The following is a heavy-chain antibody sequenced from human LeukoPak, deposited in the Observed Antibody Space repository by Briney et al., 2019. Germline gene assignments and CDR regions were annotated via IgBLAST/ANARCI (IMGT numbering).Heavy chain of an antibody. CDR2: IKQDGSEK. V-gene: IGHV3-7*01. CDR1: GISVSGYW. D-gene: IGHD6-13*01. Sequence: GGSLRLSCAVSGISVSGYWMTWVRQAPGKGLEWVANIKQDGSEKNYVDSVKGRFTISRDNAENSLFLRMNSLRVEDTAVYYCAREWQGGIAAAGTRIEGDYWGQGTLVAVSS. CDR3: AREWQGGIAAAGTRIEGDY. J-gene: IGHJ4*02.